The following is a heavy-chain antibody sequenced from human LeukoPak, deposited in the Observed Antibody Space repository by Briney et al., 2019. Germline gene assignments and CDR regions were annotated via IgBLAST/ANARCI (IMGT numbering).Heavy chain of an antibody. D-gene: IGHD1-26*01. CDR1: GFTFSTYA. V-gene: IGHV3-23*01. CDR2: ISGSGDST. J-gene: IGHJ4*02. CDR3: ARDGGSYLQPTDY. Sequence: AGGSLRLSCAASGFTFSTYAMTWARQAPGKGLEWVSSISGSGDSTYYADSVKGRFSISRDNSKNTLYLQMNSLRAADTAVYHCARDGGSYLQPTDYWGQGTLVTVSS.